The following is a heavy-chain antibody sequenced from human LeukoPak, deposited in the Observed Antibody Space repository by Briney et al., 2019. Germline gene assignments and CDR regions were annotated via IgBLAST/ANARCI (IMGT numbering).Heavy chain of an antibody. CDR1: GFTFSNYW. Sequence: PGGSLRLSCAAPGFTFSNYWMSWVRQAPGKGLEWVANIKQDGSEKYYVDSVRGRFTISRDNAKNSLYLQMNSLRAEDTAVYYCARVTRTYMDVWGKGTTVTVSS. CDR2: IKQDGSEK. V-gene: IGHV3-7*01. J-gene: IGHJ6*03. CDR3: ARVTRTYMDV.